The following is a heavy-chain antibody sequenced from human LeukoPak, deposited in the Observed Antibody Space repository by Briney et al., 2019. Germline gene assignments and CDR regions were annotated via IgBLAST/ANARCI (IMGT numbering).Heavy chain of an antibody. CDR2: IYTSGST. V-gene: IGHV4-4*07. CDR1: GVSISSYY. J-gene: IGHJ6*02. D-gene: IGHD6-13*01. CDR3: ARDPGYSSSWYYYGMDV. Sequence: ETLSLTCTVSGVSISSYYWSWIRQPAGKGLEWIGRIYTSGSTNYNPSLKSRVTMSVDTSKNQFSLKLSSVTAADTAVYYCARDPGYSSSWYYYGMDVWGQGTTVTVSS.